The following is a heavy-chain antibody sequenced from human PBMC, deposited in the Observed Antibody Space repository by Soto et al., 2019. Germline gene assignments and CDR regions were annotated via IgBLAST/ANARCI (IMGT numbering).Heavy chain of an antibody. Sequence: GASLKLSCKSSGSTFTASGISCVLHCTGQGLEWMGWTSIYNGHTEYSPKFLGRVVMTTDTSADTAYLELKSLRPDDAALYYCARWDDYGASDQYHFDQWGQGTLVTVSA. CDR1: GSTFTASG. CDR2: TSIYNGHT. J-gene: IGHJ4*02. CDR3: ARWDDYGASDQYHFDQ. D-gene: IGHD4-17*01. V-gene: IGHV1-18*01.